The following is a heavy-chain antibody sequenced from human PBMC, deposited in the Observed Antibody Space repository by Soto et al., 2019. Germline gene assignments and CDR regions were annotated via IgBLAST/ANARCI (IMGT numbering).Heavy chain of an antibody. CDR1: GYTFTSYY. J-gene: IGHJ4*02. D-gene: IGHD3-22*01. Sequence: GASVKVSCKASGYTFTSYYMHWVRQAPGQGLEWMGITIPILGIANYAQKFQGRVTITADKSTSTAYMELSSLRSEDTAVYYCVLPGYYDSSGYYFDYWGQGTLVTVSS. V-gene: IGHV1-69*02. CDR3: VLPGYYDSSGYYFDY. CDR2: TIPILGIA.